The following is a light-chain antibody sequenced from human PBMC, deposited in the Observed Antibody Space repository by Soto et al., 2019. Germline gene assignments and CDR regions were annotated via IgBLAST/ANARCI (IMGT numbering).Light chain of an antibody. J-gene: IGLJ1*01. V-gene: IGLV2-14*01. CDR1: SSDVGGYNY. CDR2: EVC. Sequence: QSALTQPASVSGSPGQSITISCTGTSSDVGGYNYVSWYQQHPGKAPKLMIYEVCNRPSGVSNRFSGSKSGNTASLTISGLQAEDESDYYCNSYTSSGTLGGFGTGTKVTVL. CDR3: NSYTSSGTLGG.